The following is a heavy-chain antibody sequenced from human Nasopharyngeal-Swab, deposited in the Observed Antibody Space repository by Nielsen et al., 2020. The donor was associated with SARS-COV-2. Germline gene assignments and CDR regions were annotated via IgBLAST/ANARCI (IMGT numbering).Heavy chain of an antibody. J-gene: IGHJ3*02. V-gene: IGHV1-2*02. D-gene: IGHD7-27*01. CDR3: ARDDLTAYDAFDI. CDR1: GYTFTGYY. Sequence: VSVKVSCKASGYTFTGYYMHWVRQAPGQVLEWMGWINPNSGGTNYAQKFQGRVTMTRDTSTSTAYMELSRLRSDDTAVYYCARDDLTAYDAFDIWGQGTMVTVSS. CDR2: INPNSGGT.